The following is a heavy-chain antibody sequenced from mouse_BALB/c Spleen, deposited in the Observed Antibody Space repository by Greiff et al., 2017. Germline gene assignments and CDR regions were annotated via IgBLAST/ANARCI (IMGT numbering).Heavy chain of an antibody. J-gene: IGHJ4*01. D-gene: IGHD2-14*01. V-gene: IGHV7-3*02. Sequence: EVKLMESGGGLVQPGGSLRLSCATSGFTFTDYYMSWVRQPPGKALEWLGFIRNKANGYTTEYSASVKGRFTISRDNSQSILYLQMNTLRAEDSATYYCARDMRRYPSMGYWGQGTSVTVSS. CDR1: GFTFTDYY. CDR3: ARDMRRYPSMGY. CDR2: IRNKANGYTT.